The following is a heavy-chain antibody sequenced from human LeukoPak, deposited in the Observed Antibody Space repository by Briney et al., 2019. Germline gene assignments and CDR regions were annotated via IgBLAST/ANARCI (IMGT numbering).Heavy chain of an antibody. CDR2: ISGRCVMT. CDR3: AKDRSIGTYYPFDQ. V-gene: IGHV3-23*01. D-gene: IGHD1-26*01. Sequence: GGSLRLSCAASGFTFSSYAMRWARQPPGKWLEWVSGISGRCVMTSHADSVKGRFNISRHNYKNTVYLQMSSLSGEDTAVYYCAKDRSIGTYYPFDQWGQGTLVTVSS. J-gene: IGHJ4*02. CDR1: GFTFSSYA.